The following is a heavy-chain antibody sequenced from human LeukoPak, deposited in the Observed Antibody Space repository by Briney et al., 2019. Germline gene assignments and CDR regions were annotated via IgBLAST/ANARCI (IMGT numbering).Heavy chain of an antibody. J-gene: IGHJ4*02. Sequence: GGSLRLSCAASGFTFSSYAMSWVRQAPGKGLEWVSVTSGSGESTFYADSVKGRFTISRDNSKNTLYLQMNSLRAEDTAVYYCAKDLSHRGYSGYDCGYWGQGTLVTVSS. V-gene: IGHV3-23*01. CDR1: GFTFSSYA. CDR3: AKDLSHRGYSGYDCGY. D-gene: IGHD5-12*01. CDR2: TSGSGEST.